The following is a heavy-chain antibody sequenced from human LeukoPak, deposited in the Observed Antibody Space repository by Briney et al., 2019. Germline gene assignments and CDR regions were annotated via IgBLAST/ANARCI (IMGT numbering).Heavy chain of an antibody. CDR2: IWYDGSNK. J-gene: IGHJ6*04. V-gene: IGHV3-33*01. CDR3: ARVRVRGVMVYYYGMDV. Sequence: GRSLRLSCAASGFTFSSYGMHWVRQAPGKGLEWVAIIWYDGSNKYYADSVKGRFTISRDNSKNSLYLQMNSLRVEDTAVYYCARVRVRGVMVYYYGMDVWGKGTTVTVYS. D-gene: IGHD3-10*01. CDR1: GFTFSSYG.